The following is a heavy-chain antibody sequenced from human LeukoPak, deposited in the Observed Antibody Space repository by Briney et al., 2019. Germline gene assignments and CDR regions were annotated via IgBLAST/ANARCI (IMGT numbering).Heavy chain of an antibody. Sequence: PSETLSLTCTVSGGSISSSSYSWGWIRQPPGKGLEWIGSIYYSGSTYYNPSLKSRVTISVDTSKNQFSLKLSSVTAADTAVYYCARRARGEFDPWGQGTLVTVSS. CDR2: IYYSGST. CDR3: ARRARGEFDP. J-gene: IGHJ5*02. V-gene: IGHV4-39*01. CDR1: GGSISSSSYS. D-gene: IGHD3-16*01.